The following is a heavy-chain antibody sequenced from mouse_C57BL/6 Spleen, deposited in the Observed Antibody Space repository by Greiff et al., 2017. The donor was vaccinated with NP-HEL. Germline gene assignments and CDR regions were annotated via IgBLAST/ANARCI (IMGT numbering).Heavy chain of an antibody. D-gene: IGHD6-2*01. V-gene: IGHV1-15*01. CDR1: GYTFTDYE. J-gene: IGHJ3*01. Sequence: QVQLQQSGAELVRPGASVTLSCKASGYTFTDYEMHWVKQTPVHGLEWIGAIDPETGGTAYNQKFKGKAILTADKSSSTAYMELRSLTSEDSAVYYCTRWSPAWFAYWGQGTLVTVSA. CDR3: TRWSPAWFAY. CDR2: IDPETGGT.